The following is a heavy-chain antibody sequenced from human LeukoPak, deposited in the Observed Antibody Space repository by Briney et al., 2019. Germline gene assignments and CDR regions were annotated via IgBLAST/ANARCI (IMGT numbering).Heavy chain of an antibody. CDR3: ARVPNSSSWTGDLNWFDP. Sequence: GASVTDSCKASGYTFTGYYMHWVRQAPGHGLECMGWFNPNTGGTNYAQKFQGRVTMTRDTSISTAYMELSKLRSDDTAVYYCARVPNSSSWTGDLNWFDPWGQGTLVTVSS. CDR2: FNPNTGGT. V-gene: IGHV1-2*02. D-gene: IGHD6-13*01. CDR1: GYTFTGYY. J-gene: IGHJ5*02.